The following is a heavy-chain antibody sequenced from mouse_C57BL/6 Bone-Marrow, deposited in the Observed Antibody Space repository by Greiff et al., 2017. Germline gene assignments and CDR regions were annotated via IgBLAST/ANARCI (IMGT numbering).Heavy chain of an antibody. Sequence: QVQLKESGPGLLQPSQTLSLTCSFSGFSLSTFGMGVGWNRQPSGKGLEWLAHIWWDDDKYYNTALKSRLTISKVTSNNQVFLKIANVDTADTCTYYCARIVYNDAYWGQGTLVTVSA. CDR3: ARIVYNDAY. CDR1: GFSLSTFGMG. CDR2: IWWDDDK. D-gene: IGHD6-1*01. J-gene: IGHJ3*01. V-gene: IGHV8-8*01.